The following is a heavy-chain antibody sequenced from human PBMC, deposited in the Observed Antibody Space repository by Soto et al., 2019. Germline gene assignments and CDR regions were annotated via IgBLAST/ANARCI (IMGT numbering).Heavy chain of an antibody. CDR2: FDPEDGET. Sequence: ASVKVSCKVSGYTLTELSMHWVRQAPGKGLEWMGGFDPEDGETIYAQKFQGRVTMTEDTSTDTAYMELSSLRSEDTAVYYCATGWILYYGIHPWGQGTLVTDSS. CDR3: ATGWILYYGIHP. V-gene: IGHV1-24*01. J-gene: IGHJ5*02. CDR1: GYTLTELS. D-gene: IGHD2-8*01.